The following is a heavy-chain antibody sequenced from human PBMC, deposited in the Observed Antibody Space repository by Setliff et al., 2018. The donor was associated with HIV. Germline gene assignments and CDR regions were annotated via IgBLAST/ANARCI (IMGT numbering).Heavy chain of an antibody. J-gene: IGHJ4*02. D-gene: IGHD4-17*01. Sequence: PSETLSLTCSVSGGSISSSTYYWGWIRQPPGKGLEWTGDIFYTGSTYYNPSLKSRVAISIDTSMNQFSLKLTSVTAADTAVYYCVGDETTVTFDYWGQGTLVTVSS. CDR1: GGSISSSTYY. V-gene: IGHV4-39*07. CDR2: IFYTGST. CDR3: VGDETTVTFDY.